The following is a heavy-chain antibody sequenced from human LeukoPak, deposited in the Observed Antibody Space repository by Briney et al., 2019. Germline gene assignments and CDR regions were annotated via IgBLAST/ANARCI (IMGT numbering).Heavy chain of an antibody. Sequence: ASVKVSCKASGYTFTSYDINWVRQATGQGLEWMGWMNPNSGNTGYAQKFQGRVTITRNTSISTAYMELSSLRSEDTAVYYCARGYRIAAAGSSYWYFDLWGRGTLVTVSS. CDR1: GYTFTSYD. D-gene: IGHD6-13*01. CDR3: ARGYRIAAAGSSYWYFDL. CDR2: MNPNSGNT. J-gene: IGHJ2*01. V-gene: IGHV1-8*03.